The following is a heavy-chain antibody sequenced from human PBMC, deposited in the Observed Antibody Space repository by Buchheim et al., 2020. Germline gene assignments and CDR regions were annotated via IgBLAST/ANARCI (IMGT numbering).Heavy chain of an antibody. D-gene: IGHD6-6*01. CDR1: GFTFSSYE. CDR3: AHTIAARQRRAAVYYYGMDV. J-gene: IGHJ6*02. Sequence: EVQLVESGGGLVQPGGSLRLSCAASGFTFSSYEMNWVRQAPGKGLEWVSYISSSGSTIYYADSVKGRFTISRDNAKNSLYLQMNSLRAEDTAVYYCAHTIAARQRRAAVYYYGMDVWGQGTT. V-gene: IGHV3-48*03. CDR2: ISSSGSTI.